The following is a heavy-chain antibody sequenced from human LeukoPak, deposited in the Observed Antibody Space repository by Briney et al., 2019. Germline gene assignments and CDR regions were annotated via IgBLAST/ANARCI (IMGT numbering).Heavy chain of an antibody. CDR1: GFTFSSFW. CDR3: ARGDEYTTSP. CDR2: IKRDGGDK. J-gene: IGHJ4*02. V-gene: IGHV3-7*05. Sequence: AGGSLRLSCAASGFTFSSFWMSWVRLAPGKGLEWVANIKRDGGDKYYVDSVKGRFSISRDNAKNSLYLHMNSLRAEDTAVYYCARGDEYTTSPWGQGTLVTVSS. D-gene: IGHD2-2*02.